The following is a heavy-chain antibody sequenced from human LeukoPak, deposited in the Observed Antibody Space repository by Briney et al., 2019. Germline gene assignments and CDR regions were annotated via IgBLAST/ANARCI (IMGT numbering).Heavy chain of an antibody. J-gene: IGHJ4*02. D-gene: IGHD6-13*01. CDR2: ISAYNGDT. CDR3: ASPSTAAAGTFDY. CDR1: GYPFTSYY. Sequence: ASVKVSCKASGYPFTSYYINWVRQAPGQGLEWMGWISAYNGDTNYAQNLQGRVTMTTDTSTDTAYMELRSLRSDDTAVYYCASPSTAAAGTFDYWGQGTLVTVSS. V-gene: IGHV1-18*01.